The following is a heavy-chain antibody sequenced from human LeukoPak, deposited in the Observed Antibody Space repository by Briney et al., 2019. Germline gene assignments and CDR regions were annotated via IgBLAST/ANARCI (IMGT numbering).Heavy chain of an antibody. V-gene: IGHV3-30*02. Sequence: GGTLRLSCAASGFTFNNCAMSWVRQAPGKGLEWVAFIRYDGSNKSYADSVKGRFTISRDNSKNTLYLQMNSLRAEDTAVYYCARARKSGGITMIRGVKDRGWFDPWGQGTLVTVSS. CDR1: GFTFNNCA. J-gene: IGHJ5*02. CDR3: ARARKSGGITMIRGVKDRGWFDP. D-gene: IGHD3-10*01. CDR2: IRYDGSNK.